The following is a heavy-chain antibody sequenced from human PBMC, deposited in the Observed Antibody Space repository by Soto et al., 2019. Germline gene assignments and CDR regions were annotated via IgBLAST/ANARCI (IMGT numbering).Heavy chain of an antibody. J-gene: IGHJ4*02. CDR1: GGSSRSSNW. CDR2: IYYSGST. CDR3: ARVYSVNYLAYFDY. V-gene: IGHV4-4*02. D-gene: IGHD1-7*01. Sequence: SETLCLTCAVAGGSSRSSNWWSWVRPPPGKGLEWIGDIYYSGSTNYNPSLKSRVTISVDTSKKQFSLKLSSLTAADTAVYYCARVYSVNYLAYFDYWRQGALVTVSS.